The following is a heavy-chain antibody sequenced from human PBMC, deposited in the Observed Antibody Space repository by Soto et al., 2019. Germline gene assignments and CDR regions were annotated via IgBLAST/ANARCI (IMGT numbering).Heavy chain of an antibody. Sequence: TLSLTCSVSGGSISGYYWSWIRQAPGKGLEWIGYVYDTGSTSYNPSLQSRVTISVDTSKKQFSLSLRLVTAADTAVYFCARSIAVPSSHIDHWGQGTRVT. CDR3: ARSIAVPSSHIDH. CDR2: VYDTGST. CDR1: GGSISGYY. D-gene: IGHD6-6*01. J-gene: IGHJ4*02. V-gene: IGHV4-59*01.